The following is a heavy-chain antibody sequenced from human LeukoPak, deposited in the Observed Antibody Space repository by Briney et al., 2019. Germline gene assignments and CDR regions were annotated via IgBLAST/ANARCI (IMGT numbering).Heavy chain of an antibody. D-gene: IGHD3-10*01. CDR1: GFTFSSYA. V-gene: IGHV3-64D*09. Sequence: GGSLRLSCSASGFTFSSYAMHWVRQAPGKGLEYVSAISSNGGSTYYADSVKGRFTISRDNSKNTLYLQMSSLRAEDTAVYYCVKDNPGSGSYYNGAIDYWGQGTLVTVSS. CDR2: ISSNGGST. CDR3: VKDNPGSGSYYNGAIDY. J-gene: IGHJ4*02.